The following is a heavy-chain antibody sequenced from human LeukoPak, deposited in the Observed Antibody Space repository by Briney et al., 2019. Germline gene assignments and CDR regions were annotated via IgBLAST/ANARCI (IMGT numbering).Heavy chain of an antibody. Sequence: PGGSLRLSCAASGFTFSSYAMHWVRQAPGKELEWVAVISYDGSNKYYADSVKGRFTISRDNSKNTLYLQMNSLRAEDTAVYYCARDGLYCSGGSCYSNWFDPWGQGTLVTVSS. CDR1: GFTFSSYA. CDR2: ISYDGSNK. CDR3: ARDGLYCSGGSCYSNWFDP. V-gene: IGHV3-30-3*01. D-gene: IGHD2-15*01. J-gene: IGHJ5*02.